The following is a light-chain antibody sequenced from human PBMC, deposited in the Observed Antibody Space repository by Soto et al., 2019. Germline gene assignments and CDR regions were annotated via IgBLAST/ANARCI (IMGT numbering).Light chain of an antibody. CDR2: AAS. V-gene: IGKV1-39*01. CDR3: QHYTMYSPCT. J-gene: IGKJ1*01. CDR1: QSISSY. Sequence: DIQKKKSPSSLSASGVERVTLTCRASQSISSYLNWYQQKPGKAPKLLIYAASSLQSGVPSRFGGSGSGTDFTLTISSLQPHDFATYYCQHYTMYSPCTYREGTKVDIK.